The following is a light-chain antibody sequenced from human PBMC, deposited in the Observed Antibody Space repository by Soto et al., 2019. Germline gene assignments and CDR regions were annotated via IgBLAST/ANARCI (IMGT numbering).Light chain of an antibody. V-gene: IGKV3-20*01. Sequence: EIVLTQSPGTLSLSPGERATLSCRASQSVRNNYLAWYQQKPGQAPRLLIYDASSRATDIPDRFSGSGCGTEFTLTISRLEPEDVVVYYCHQYGSELPRPFGQGNKVETK. CDR3: HQYGSELPRP. CDR2: DAS. CDR1: QSVRNNY. J-gene: IGKJ1*01.